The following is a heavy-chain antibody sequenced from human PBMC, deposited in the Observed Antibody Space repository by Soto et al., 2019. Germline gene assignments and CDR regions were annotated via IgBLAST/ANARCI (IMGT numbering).Heavy chain of an antibody. J-gene: IGHJ4*02. CDR1: GGSISSYY. Sequence: QVQLQESGPGLVKPSETLSLTCTVSGGSISSYYWSWIRQPPGKGLEWIGYIYYSGSTNYNPSLRSRVNISVCTSKSQVTRKLSSVTAADTAVYYCARRYGYYFDYWGQGTLVTVSS. CDR3: ARRYGYYFDY. D-gene: IGHD4-17*01. V-gene: IGHV4-59*08. CDR2: IYYSGST.